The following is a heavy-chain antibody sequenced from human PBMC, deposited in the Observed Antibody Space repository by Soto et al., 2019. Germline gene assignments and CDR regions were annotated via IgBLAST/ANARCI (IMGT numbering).Heavy chain of an antibody. D-gene: IGHD6-19*01. V-gene: IGHV4-61*01. J-gene: IGHJ5*02. Sequence: PSETLSLTCTVSGGSVSSGSYYWSWIRQPPGKGLEWIGYIYYSGSTNYNPSLKSRVTISVDTSKNQFSLKLSSVTAADTAVYYCARDLAVASNWFYPWGQGTLVTVSS. CDR1: GGSVSSGSYY. CDR2: IYYSGST. CDR3: ARDLAVASNWFYP.